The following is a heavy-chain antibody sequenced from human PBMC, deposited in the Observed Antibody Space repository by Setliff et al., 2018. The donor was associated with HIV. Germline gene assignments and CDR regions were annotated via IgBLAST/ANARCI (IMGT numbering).Heavy chain of an antibody. CDR3: ARGDSSGYYFNSYYFDY. Sequence: SETLSLTCIVSGGSISSSSHYWGWIRQPPGKGLEWIGSIYYSGSTYYNPSLKSRVSLSVDTSRNQFSLKLTSVTAADTAVYYCARGDSSGYYFNSYYFDYWGQGTLVTVSS. V-gene: IGHV4-39*01. CDR2: IYYSGST. D-gene: IGHD3-22*01. J-gene: IGHJ4*02. CDR1: GGSISSSSHY.